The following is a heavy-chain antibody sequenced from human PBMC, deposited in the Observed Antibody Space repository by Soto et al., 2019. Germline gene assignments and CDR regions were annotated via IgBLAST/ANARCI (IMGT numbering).Heavy chain of an antibody. D-gene: IGHD3-10*01. Sequence: EVQLVESGGGLVKPGGSLRLSCAASGFTFSTYRMNWVRQAPGKGLEWVSSISNTGYIYYADSVKGRFTISRDNAKNSLYLQMDSLRAEDTAVYFWARGSGGSVYSWGQGTLVTVSS. V-gene: IGHV3-21*01. CDR1: GFTFSTYR. CDR2: ISNTGYI. J-gene: IGHJ4*02. CDR3: ARGSGGSVYS.